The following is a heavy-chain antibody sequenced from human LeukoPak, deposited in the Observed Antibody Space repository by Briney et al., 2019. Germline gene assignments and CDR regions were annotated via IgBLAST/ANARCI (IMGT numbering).Heavy chain of an antibody. Sequence: GGSLRLSCAASGFTVSNYWIHWVRQAPGKGLEWVAGIKDDGSEKYYVDSVKGRFTISRDNAKNSLYLQMNSLRAEDTAVYYCAKDRGGSYTLSLDYWGQGTLVTVSS. J-gene: IGHJ4*02. V-gene: IGHV3-7*03. CDR2: IKDDGSEK. CDR1: GFTVSNYW. D-gene: IGHD1-26*01. CDR3: AKDRGGSYTLSLDY.